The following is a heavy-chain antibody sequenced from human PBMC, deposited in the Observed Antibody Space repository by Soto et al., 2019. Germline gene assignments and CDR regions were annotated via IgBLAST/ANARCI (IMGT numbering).Heavy chain of an antibody. CDR2: ISGSGSDT. CDR3: AKDVVGSGAYYLPFDY. CDR1: GFTFSYFSSYA. D-gene: IGHD1-26*01. Sequence: GGSLRLSCAASGFTFSYFSSYAMSWVRQAPGKGLEWVSAISGSGSDTYYADAVKGRFTISRDNSRNTLYLQMNSLRAEDTAVYYCAKDVVGSGAYYLPFDYWGQGTLVTVSS. V-gene: IGHV3-23*01. J-gene: IGHJ4*02.